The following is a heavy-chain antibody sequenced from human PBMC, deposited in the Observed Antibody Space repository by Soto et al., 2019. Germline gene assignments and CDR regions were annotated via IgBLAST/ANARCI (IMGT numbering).Heavy chain of an antibody. CDR3: ARSIVVVTAADY. Sequence: QVQLVQSGAAVKKPGASVKVSCKASGYTFTSYAMHWVRQAPGQRLEWMGWINAGNGNTKYSQKFQGRVTITRDTSASTAYLELSRRRSEDTAVYYWARSIVVVTAADYWGQGTLVTVSS. V-gene: IGHV1-3*01. J-gene: IGHJ4*02. CDR1: GYTFTSYA. D-gene: IGHD2-21*02. CDR2: INAGNGNT.